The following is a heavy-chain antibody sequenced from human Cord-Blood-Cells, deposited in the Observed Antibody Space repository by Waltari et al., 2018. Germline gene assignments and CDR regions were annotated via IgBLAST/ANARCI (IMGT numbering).Heavy chain of an antibody. Sequence: QVQLQESGPGLVKPSETLSLTCTVSGGSISSYYWSWIRQPPGKGLEWIGYIYYRGSTNYHPSLKSRVTISVDTSKNQFSLKLSSVTAADTAVYYCARAIAAAGAFDIWGQGTMVTVSS. CDR1: GGSISSYY. D-gene: IGHD6-13*01. V-gene: IGHV4-59*01. J-gene: IGHJ3*02. CDR2: IYYRGST. CDR3: ARAIAAAGAFDI.